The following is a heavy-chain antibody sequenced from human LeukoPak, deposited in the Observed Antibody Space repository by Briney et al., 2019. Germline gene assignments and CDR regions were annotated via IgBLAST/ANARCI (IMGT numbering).Heavy chain of an antibody. CDR3: ARDLLYGSGGKYFDL. CDR1: GGSFSGYY. Sequence: PSETLSLTCAVYGGSFSGYYWSWIRQPPGKGLEWIGEINHSGSTNYNPSLKSRVTMSVDTSKNQFSLKLTSVTAADTAVYYCARDLLYGSGGKYFDLWGRGSLVTVSS. J-gene: IGHJ2*01. CDR2: INHSGST. V-gene: IGHV4-34*01. D-gene: IGHD3-10*01.